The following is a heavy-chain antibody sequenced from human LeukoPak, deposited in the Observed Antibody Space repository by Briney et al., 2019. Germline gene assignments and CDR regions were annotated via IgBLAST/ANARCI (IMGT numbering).Heavy chain of an antibody. V-gene: IGHV4-4*07. CDR2: IYTSGST. J-gene: IGHJ5*02. Sequence: SETLSLTCTVSGGSISSYSWSWIRQPAGKGLEWIGRIYTSGSTNYNPSLKSRVTMSVDTSKNQFSLRLSSVTAADTAVYYCARDLTYYDFWSGFNNWFDPWGQGTLVTVSS. CDR3: ARDLTYYDFWSGFNNWFDP. CDR1: GGSISSYS. D-gene: IGHD3-3*01.